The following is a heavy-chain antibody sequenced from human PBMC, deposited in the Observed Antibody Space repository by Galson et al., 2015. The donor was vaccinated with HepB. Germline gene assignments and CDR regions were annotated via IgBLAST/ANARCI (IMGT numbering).Heavy chain of an antibody. J-gene: IGHJ5*02. V-gene: IGHV3-30*03. D-gene: IGHD3-10*01. CDR2: LSYDGSQK. Sequence: SLRLSCAASGFILSHFDIHWVRQAPGKGLEWVAMLSYDGSQKYYADSVKGRFTISRDNSNNMVNLQMNGLKSEDTAVYYCARGGIYYGSGNFSPFDLWGQGTLVAVSS. CDR3: ARGGIYYGSGNFSPFDL. CDR1: GFILSHFD.